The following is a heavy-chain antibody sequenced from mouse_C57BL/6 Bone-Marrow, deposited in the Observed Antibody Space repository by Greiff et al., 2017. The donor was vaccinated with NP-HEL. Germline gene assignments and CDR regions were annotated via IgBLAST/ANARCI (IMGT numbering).Heavy chain of an antibody. J-gene: IGHJ3*01. CDR2: IYPRSGNT. CDR1: GYTFTSYG. V-gene: IGHV1-81*01. Sequence: VQLQQSGAELARPGASVKLSCKASGYTFTSYGISWVKQRTGQGLEWIGEIYPRSGNTYYNEKFKGKATLTADKPSSTAYMELRSLTSEDSAVXFCARRGALGGFAYWGQGTLVTVSA. CDR3: ARRGALGGFAY.